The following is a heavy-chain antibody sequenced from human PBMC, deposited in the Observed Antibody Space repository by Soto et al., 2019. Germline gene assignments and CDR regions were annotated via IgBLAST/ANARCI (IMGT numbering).Heavy chain of an antibody. CDR2: IIPIFGTA. J-gene: IGHJ6*02. V-gene: IGHV1-69*01. CDR3: ARGEAARHLITHAFSMDV. Sequence: QVQLVQSGAEVKKPGSSVKVSCKASGGTFSSYAISWVRQAPGQGLEWMGGIIPIFGTANYAQKFQGRVTITADEPTSTAYMELSSLRSEDTAVYYCARGEAARHLITHAFSMDVWGQGTTVTVSS. CDR1: GGTFSSYA. D-gene: IGHD6-6*01.